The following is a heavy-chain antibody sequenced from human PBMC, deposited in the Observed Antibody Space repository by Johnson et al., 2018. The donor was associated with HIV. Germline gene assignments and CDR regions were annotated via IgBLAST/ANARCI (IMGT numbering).Heavy chain of an antibody. Sequence: VQLVESGGGLVQPGRSLRLSCAASGFTFDDYAMHWVRQAPGKGLEWVSGISWNSGSIGYADSVKGRFTISRDNAKNSLYLQMNSLRAEDTALYYCAKAFWSGYYDDAFDIWGQGTMVTVSS. CDR2: ISWNSGSI. J-gene: IGHJ3*02. V-gene: IGHV3-9*01. D-gene: IGHD3-3*01. CDR3: AKAFWSGYYDDAFDI. CDR1: GFTFDDYA.